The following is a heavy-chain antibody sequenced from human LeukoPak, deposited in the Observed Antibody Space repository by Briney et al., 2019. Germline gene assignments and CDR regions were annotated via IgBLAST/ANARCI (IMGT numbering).Heavy chain of an antibody. CDR2: VSSSSSYI. Sequence: GGSLRLSCAASGFTFSSYSMNWVRQAPGKGLEWVSSVSSSSSYIYYADSVKGRFTISRDNAKNSLYLQMNILRAEDTAVYYCARESYSYPYYYYYYMDVWGKGTTVTVSS. J-gene: IGHJ6*03. V-gene: IGHV3-21*01. CDR3: ARESYSYPYYYYYYMDV. D-gene: IGHD5-18*01. CDR1: GFTFSSYS.